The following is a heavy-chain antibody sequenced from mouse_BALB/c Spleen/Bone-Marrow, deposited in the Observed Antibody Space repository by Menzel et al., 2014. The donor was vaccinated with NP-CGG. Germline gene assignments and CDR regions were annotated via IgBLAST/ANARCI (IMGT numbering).Heavy chain of an antibody. J-gene: IGHJ2*01. CDR1: GYTFTDFN. D-gene: IGHD2-14*01. CDR2: ISPYIGGT. Sequence: VQLKESGPGLVKPGASVKISCKASGYTFTDFNMHWVKQSHGKSLEWIGFISPYIGGTGYNQKFKSKATLTVDSSSSTAYMELRSLTSEDSAVYYCARGRRYDGPYFDYWGQGTTLTVSS. V-gene: IGHV1S29*02. CDR3: ARGRRYDGPYFDY.